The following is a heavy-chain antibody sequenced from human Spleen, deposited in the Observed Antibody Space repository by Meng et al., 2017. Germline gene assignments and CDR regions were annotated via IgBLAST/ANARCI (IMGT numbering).Heavy chain of an antibody. D-gene: IGHD1-26*01. V-gene: IGHV3-20*04. CDR1: GFTFDDYG. Sequence: GESLKISCAASGFTFDDYGMSWVRQAPGKGLEWVSGINWNGGSTGYADSVKGRFTISRDNAKNSLYLQMNSLRAEDTALYYCASDSGSYYGGWGNFDYWGQGKQVTGAS. J-gene: IGHJ4*02. CDR3: ASDSGSYYGGWGNFDY. CDR2: INWNGGST.